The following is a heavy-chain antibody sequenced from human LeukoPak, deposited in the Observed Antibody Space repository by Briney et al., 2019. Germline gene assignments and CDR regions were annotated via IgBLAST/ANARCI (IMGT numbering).Heavy chain of an antibody. CDR1: GGSISTYY. CDR2: IYYTGST. D-gene: IGHD3-16*01. CDR3: AREGGAFDI. Sequence: PSETLSLTCTVSGGSISTYYWSWIRQPPGKGLEWIGYIYYTGSTNYNPSLKSRVTISIDTSKNQFSLKLSSVTAADTAVYYCAREGGAFDIWGQGTMVTVSS. V-gene: IGHV4-59*12. J-gene: IGHJ3*02.